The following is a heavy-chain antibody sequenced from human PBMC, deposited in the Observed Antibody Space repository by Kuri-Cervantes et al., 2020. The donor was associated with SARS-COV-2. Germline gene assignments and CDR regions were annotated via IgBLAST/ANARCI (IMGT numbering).Heavy chain of an antibody. D-gene: IGHD3-22*01. CDR2: IVPVFAAT. J-gene: IGHJ3*02. CDR3: ARGRGTMIAGPPVSEACEM. V-gene: IGHV1-69*13. Sequence: SVKVSCKASGGIFRSYAISWVRQAPGLGLEWMGRIVPVFAATNYAPKFQGRVTISADESTSTAYMELSSLRSDDTAVYYCARGRGTMIAGPPVSEACEMWGQGTMVTVSS. CDR1: GGIFRSYA.